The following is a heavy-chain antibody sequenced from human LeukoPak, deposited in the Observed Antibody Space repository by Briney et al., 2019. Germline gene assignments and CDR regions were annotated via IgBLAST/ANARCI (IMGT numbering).Heavy chain of an antibody. Sequence: ASVKVSCKASGYTLTEVSLHWVRQTPGKGLEWMGGFDPEDGATIYAQRFQGRVTMTEDTSTDTAYMELSGLRSDDTGIYYCTKDRREFETLTISGAFDIWGQGTMVTVSS. CDR1: GYTLTEVS. D-gene: IGHD1-26*01. V-gene: IGHV1-24*01. CDR3: TKDRREFETLTISGAFDI. CDR2: FDPEDGAT. J-gene: IGHJ3*02.